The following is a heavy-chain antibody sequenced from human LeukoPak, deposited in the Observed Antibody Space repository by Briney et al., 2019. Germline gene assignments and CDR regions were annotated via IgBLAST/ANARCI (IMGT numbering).Heavy chain of an antibody. CDR2: IYHSGST. J-gene: IGHJ4*02. V-gene: IGHV4-30-2*01. D-gene: IGHD6-13*01. Sequence: SETLSLTCAVSGGSISSGGYSWSWIRQPPGRGLEWIGYIYHSGSTYYNPSLKSRVTISVDRSKNQFSLKLSSVTAADTAVYYCARGARGQQDYWGQGTLVTASS. CDR3: ARGARGQQDY. CDR1: GGSISSGGYS.